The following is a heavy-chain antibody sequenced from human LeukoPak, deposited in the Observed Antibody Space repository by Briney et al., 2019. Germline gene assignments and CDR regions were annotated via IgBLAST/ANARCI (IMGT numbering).Heavy chain of an antibody. CDR2: ISSSGSPI. Sequence: GGSLRLSCTASGFTFSSYEMNWVRQAPGKGLEWVSDISSSGSPIYYADSVKGRFTVSRDNAKNSLYLQMSSLRAEDTAVYYCARTMAFWGQGTLVAVSS. CDR1: GFTFSSYE. V-gene: IGHV3-48*03. J-gene: IGHJ4*02. CDR3: ARTMAF. D-gene: IGHD5-24*01.